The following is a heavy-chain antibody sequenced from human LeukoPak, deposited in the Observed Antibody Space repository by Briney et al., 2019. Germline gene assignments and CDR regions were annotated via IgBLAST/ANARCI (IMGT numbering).Heavy chain of an antibody. V-gene: IGHV3-73*01. D-gene: IGHD6-13*01. CDR2: IRSKANSYAT. CDR3: TSQLHSSSWYVY. J-gene: IGHJ4*02. CDR1: GFTFSGSA. Sequence: GGSLRLSCAASGFTFSGSAMHWVRQASGKGLEWVGRIRSKANSYATAYAASVKGRFTISRDDSKNTAYLQMNSLKTEDTAVYYCTSQLHSSSWYVYWGQGTLVTVSS.